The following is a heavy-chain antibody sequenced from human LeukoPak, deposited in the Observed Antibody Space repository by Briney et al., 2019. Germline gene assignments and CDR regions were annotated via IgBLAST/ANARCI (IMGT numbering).Heavy chain of an antibody. CDR1: GFTFSSYA. CDR3: ARYSSGWYPSDAFDI. V-gene: IGHV3-30*04. D-gene: IGHD6-19*01. J-gene: IGHJ3*02. Sequence: GGSLRLSCAASGFTFSSYAMHWVRQAPGKGLEWVAVISYDGSNKYYADSVKGRFTISRDNSKNTLYLQMNSLRAEDTAVYYCARYSSGWYPSDAFDIWGQGTMVTVSS. CDR2: ISYDGSNK.